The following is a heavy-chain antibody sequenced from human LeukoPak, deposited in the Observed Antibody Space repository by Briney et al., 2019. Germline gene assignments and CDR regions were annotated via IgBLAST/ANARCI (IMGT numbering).Heavy chain of an antibody. CDR3: ARGMAYSSGWFPFDY. D-gene: IGHD6-19*01. V-gene: IGHV3-74*01. CDR1: EFTFSSYW. J-gene: IGHJ4*02. Sequence: GGSLRLSCVASEFTFSSYWMHWVRQTPGKGLVWVSRINRDGSSTSYADSVKGRFTISRDNAKNTFYLQMNSLRAEDTAVYYCARGMAYSSGWFPFDYWGQGSLVTVSS. CDR2: INRDGSST.